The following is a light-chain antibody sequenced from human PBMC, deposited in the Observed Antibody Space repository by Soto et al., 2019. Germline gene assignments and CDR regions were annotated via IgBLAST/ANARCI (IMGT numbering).Light chain of an antibody. V-gene: IGKV1-39*02. CDR3: HHYGSSLPDT. CDR2: EAS. Sequence: DIHMAQSPPSLSASVGDRVTITCRASHNIVTYLNWYQQKAGKAPSLLIYEASHLQSGVPFRFFGSGSGTDFTLTISRLEPEDFAVYYCHHYGSSLPDTFGQGTKLEIK. J-gene: IGKJ2*01. CDR1: HNIVTY.